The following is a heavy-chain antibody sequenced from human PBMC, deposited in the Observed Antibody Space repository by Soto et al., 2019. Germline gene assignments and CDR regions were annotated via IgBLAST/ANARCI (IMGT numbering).Heavy chain of an antibody. D-gene: IGHD7-27*01. Sequence: GASVKVSCKASGGTFSSYAISWVRQAPGKGLEWMGGFDPEDGETIYAQKFQGRVTMTEDTSTDTAYMELSSLRSEDTDVYYWAIPLGINYYYYGMDVWGQGTTVTVSS. CDR2: FDPEDGET. CDR1: GGTFSSYA. CDR3: AIPLGINYYYYGMDV. V-gene: IGHV1-24*01. J-gene: IGHJ6*02.